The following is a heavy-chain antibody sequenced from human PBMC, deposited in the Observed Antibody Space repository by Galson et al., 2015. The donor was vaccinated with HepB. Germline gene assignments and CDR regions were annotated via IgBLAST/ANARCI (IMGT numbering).Heavy chain of an antibody. V-gene: IGHV3-23*01. CDR2: ISGSGGST. D-gene: IGHD3-16*01. Sequence: SLRLSGAVSGFTFSSYVMSWVRQAPGKGLEWVSGISGSGGSTYYVDSVKGRFTILRDNSKNTLYLQMNSLRVEDTAVYYCAKGGRLGEIFYWGQGTLVTVSS. J-gene: IGHJ4*02. CDR1: GFTFSSYV. CDR3: AKGGRLGEIFY.